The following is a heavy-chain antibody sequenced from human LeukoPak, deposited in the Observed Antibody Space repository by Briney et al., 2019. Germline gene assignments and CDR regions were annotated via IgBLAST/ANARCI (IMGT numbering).Heavy chain of an antibody. CDR1: GGSISSYY. D-gene: IGHD3-10*01. CDR2: ISYSGST. Sequence: SETLSLTCTVSGGSISSYYWSWIRQPPGKGLEWIGYISYSGSTNYNPSLKSRVTISVDTSKNQFSLKLSSVTAADTAVYYCAREFGGGMDVWGQGTTVTVSS. CDR3: AREFGGGMDV. V-gene: IGHV4-59*01. J-gene: IGHJ6*02.